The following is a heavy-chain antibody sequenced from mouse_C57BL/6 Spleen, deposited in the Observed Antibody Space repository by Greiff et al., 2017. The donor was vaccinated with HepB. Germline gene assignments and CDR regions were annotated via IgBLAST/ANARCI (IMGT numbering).Heavy chain of an antibody. CDR3: ARDRNYGSSPAWFAY. J-gene: IGHJ3*01. Sequence: EVMLVESGGGLVKPGGSLKLSCAASGFTFSSYAMSWVRQTPEKRLEWVATISDGGSYTYYPDNVKGRFTISRDNAKNNLYLQMSHLKSEDTAMYYCARDRNYGSSPAWFAYWGQRTLVTVSA. V-gene: IGHV5-4*01. CDR2: ISDGGSYT. D-gene: IGHD1-1*01. CDR1: GFTFSSYA.